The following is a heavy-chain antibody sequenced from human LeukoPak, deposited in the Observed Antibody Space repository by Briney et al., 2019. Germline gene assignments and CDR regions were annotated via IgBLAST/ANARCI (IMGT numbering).Heavy chain of an antibody. CDR1: GGSFSAYY. CDR3: AIVGGEPDCSGGSCYVERYFDY. CDR2: INHSGST. V-gene: IGHV4-34*01. Sequence: PSETLSLTCAVHGGSFSAYYWSWIRQPPGKGLEWIGEINHSGSTNYNPSLKSRVTISVNTSKNQFSLKLTSVTAADTAVYYCAIVGGEPDCSGGSCYVERYFDYWGQGTLVTVSS. J-gene: IGHJ4*02. D-gene: IGHD2-15*01.